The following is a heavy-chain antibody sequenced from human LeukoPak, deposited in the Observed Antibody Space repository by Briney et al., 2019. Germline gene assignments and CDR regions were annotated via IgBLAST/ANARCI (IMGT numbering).Heavy chain of an antibody. CDR3: TTDQGAATITGYYYYYYGMDV. J-gene: IGHJ6*02. CDR1: GFTFSNAW. CDR2: IKSKTDGGTT. Sequence: GGSLRLSCAASGFTFSNAWMSWVRQAPGKGLEWVGRIKSKTDGGTTDYAAPVKGRFTISRDDSKNTLYLQMNSLKTEDTAVYYCTTDQGAATITGYYYYYYGMDVWGQGTTVTVSS. D-gene: IGHD5-12*01. V-gene: IGHV3-15*01.